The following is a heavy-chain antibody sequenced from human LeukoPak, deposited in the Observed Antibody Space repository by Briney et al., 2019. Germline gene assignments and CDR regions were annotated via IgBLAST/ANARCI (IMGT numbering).Heavy chain of an antibody. Sequence: PSETLSLTCSVSGNSISSSHYYWGWIRQPPGKGLEWIGYIYYSGSTNYNPSLKSRVTISVDTSKNQFSLKLSSVTAADTAVYYCAREGTGMGFDYWGQGTLVSVSS. V-gene: IGHV4-61*01. CDR2: IYYSGST. J-gene: IGHJ4*02. CDR3: AREGTGMGFDY. D-gene: IGHD5-18*01. CDR1: GNSISSSHYY.